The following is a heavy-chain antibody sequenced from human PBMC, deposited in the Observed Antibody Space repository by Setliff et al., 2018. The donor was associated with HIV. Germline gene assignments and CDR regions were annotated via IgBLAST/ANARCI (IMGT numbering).Heavy chain of an antibody. CDR3: TTGTRLVD. D-gene: IGHD2-21*01. CDR2: IRSKEYGGTT. CDR1: GFTLGDYA. J-gene: IGHJ4*02. V-gene: IGHV3-49*04. Sequence: GGSLRLSCTASGFTLGDYAMSWVRQAPGKGLEWVGYIRSKEYGGTTDYAAPVKGRFTISRDDSKNTLYLQMNSLKTEDTAVYYCTTGTRLVDWGQGALVTVS.